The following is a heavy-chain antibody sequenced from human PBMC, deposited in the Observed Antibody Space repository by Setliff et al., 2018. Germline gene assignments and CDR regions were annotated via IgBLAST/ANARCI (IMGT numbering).Heavy chain of an antibody. Sequence: GASVKVSCKTSGGTFNSYGIDWVRQAPGQGLEWMGRSIPISGTTKYAQKFQDRVTITADKSTSTAYMELSSLTSDDTAVYYCARAQSWSGGPYYFDNWGQGTLVTVSS. D-gene: IGHD3-3*01. CDR3: ARAQSWSGGPYYFDN. CDR1: GGTFNSYG. V-gene: IGHV1-69*06. J-gene: IGHJ4*02. CDR2: SIPISGTT.